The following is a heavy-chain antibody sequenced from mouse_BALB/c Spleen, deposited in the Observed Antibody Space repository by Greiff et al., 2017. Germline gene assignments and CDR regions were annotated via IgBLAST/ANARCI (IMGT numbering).Heavy chain of an antibody. V-gene: IGHV5-9-4*01. CDR3: ARGRYGNRDYFDY. J-gene: IGHJ2*01. Sequence: EVKLVESGGGLVKPGGSLKLSCAASGFTFSSYAMSWVRQSPEKRLEWVAEISSGGSYTYYPDTVTGRFTISRDNAKNTLYLEMSSLRSEDTAMYYCARGRYGNRDYFDYWGQGTTLTVSS. CDR2: ISSGGSYT. CDR1: GFTFSSYA. D-gene: IGHD2-1*01.